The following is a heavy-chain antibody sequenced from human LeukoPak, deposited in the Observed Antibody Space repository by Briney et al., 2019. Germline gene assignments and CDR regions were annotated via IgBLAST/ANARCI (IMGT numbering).Heavy chain of an antibody. J-gene: IGHJ5*02. V-gene: IGHV4-4*07. Sequence: SETLSLTCTVSGGSISSYYWSWIRQPAGKGLEWIGRIYTSGSTNYNPTLKSRVTTSVDTSKNQFSLKLSSVTAADTAVYYCARDGGYCSSTSCANWFDPWGQGTLVTVSS. CDR3: ARDGGYCSSTSCANWFDP. CDR1: GGSISSYY. D-gene: IGHD2-2*01. CDR2: IYTSGST.